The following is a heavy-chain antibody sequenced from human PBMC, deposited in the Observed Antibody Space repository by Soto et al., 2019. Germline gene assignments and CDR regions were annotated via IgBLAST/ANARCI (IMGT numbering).Heavy chain of an antibody. Sequence: GSLRLSCAASGFTFSSYAMHWVRQAPGKGLEWVAVISYDGSNKYYADSVKGRFTISRDNSKNTLYLQMNSLRAEDTAVYYCARGWVYDFWSGPDVFDYWGQGTLVTVSS. J-gene: IGHJ4*02. CDR2: ISYDGSNK. D-gene: IGHD3-3*01. CDR1: GFTFSSYA. CDR3: ARGWVYDFWSGPDVFDY. V-gene: IGHV3-30-3*01.